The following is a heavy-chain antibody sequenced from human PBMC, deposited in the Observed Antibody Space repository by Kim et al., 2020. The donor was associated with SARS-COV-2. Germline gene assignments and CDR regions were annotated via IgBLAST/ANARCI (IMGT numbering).Heavy chain of an antibody. D-gene: IGHD2-21*02. V-gene: IGHV3-48*02. Sequence: GGSLRLSCADSGFTFSTYGFHWVRQAPGRGLEWISHIGADSATFYADSVKGRFTISRDNAKNSVYLQMNSLGDEDTAIYFCARPFCVRDCHYGNWGQGTLVTVSS. J-gene: IGHJ4*02. CDR3: ARPFCVRDCHYGN. CDR1: GFTFSTYG. CDR2: IGADSAT.